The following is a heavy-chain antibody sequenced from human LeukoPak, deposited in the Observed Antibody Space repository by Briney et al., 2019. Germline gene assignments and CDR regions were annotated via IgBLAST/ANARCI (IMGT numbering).Heavy chain of an antibody. CDR2: ISSSSSYI. Sequence: PGGSLRLSCAASGFTFSDYYMSWIRQAPGKGLEWVSYISSSSSYIYYADSVKGRFTISRDNAKNSLYLQMNSLRAEDTAVYYCARDVANDYVWGSYRGLQGYWGQGTLVTVSS. J-gene: IGHJ4*02. V-gene: IGHV3-11*06. CDR3: ARDVANDYVWGSYRGLQGY. CDR1: GFTFSDYY. D-gene: IGHD3-16*02.